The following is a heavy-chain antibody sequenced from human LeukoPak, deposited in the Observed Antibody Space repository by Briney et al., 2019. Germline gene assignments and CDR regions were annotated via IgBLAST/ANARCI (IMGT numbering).Heavy chain of an antibody. D-gene: IGHD4-17*01. V-gene: IGHV1-8*03. Sequence: GASVKVSCKASGYAFTSYDINWVRQATGQGREWMGWMNPNSGNTGYAQKFQGRVTITRNTSISTAYMELSSLRSEDTAVYYCARIYGDSYYYYYYYMDVWGKGTTVTVSS. J-gene: IGHJ6*03. CDR2: MNPNSGNT. CDR1: GYAFTSYD. CDR3: ARIYGDSYYYYYYYMDV.